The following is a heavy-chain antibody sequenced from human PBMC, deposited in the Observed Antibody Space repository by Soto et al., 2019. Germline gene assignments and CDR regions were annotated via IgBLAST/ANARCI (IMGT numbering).Heavy chain of an antibody. CDR3: AKTAEAVAGTVYGY. J-gene: IGHJ4*02. CDR2: IGGSGGST. D-gene: IGHD6-19*01. V-gene: IGHV3-23*01. Sequence: EVQLLESGGGLVQPGGSLRLPCAASGFTFSTYAMGWVRQAPGKGLEWVSAIGGSGGSTYADSVKDRFTISRDNSKNTLYLQMNSLRAEDTAVFYCAKTAEAVAGTVYGYWGQGTLVTVSS. CDR1: GFTFSTYA.